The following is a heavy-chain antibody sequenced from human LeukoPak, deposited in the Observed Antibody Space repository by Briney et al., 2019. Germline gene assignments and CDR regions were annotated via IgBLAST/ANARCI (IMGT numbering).Heavy chain of an antibody. Sequence: ASVKVSCKASGYTFTSYDINWVRQATGQGLEWMGWMNPNSGNTGYAQKFRGRVTMTRNTSISTAYMELSSLRSEDTAVYYCARGRELWFGELSPMDVWGQGTTVTVSS. J-gene: IGHJ6*02. D-gene: IGHD3-10*01. CDR1: GYTFTSYD. CDR2: MNPNSGNT. CDR3: ARGRELWFGELSPMDV. V-gene: IGHV1-8*01.